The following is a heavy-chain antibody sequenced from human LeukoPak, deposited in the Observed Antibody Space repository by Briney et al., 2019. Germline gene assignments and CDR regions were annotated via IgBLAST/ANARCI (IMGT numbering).Heavy chain of an antibody. Sequence: GGSLRLSCAASGFTFSSYSMNWVRQAPGKGREWVSSISISSSYIYYADSVKGRFTISRDNAKNSLYLQMKSPRAEDTAVYYCAPLRGYSSGWPIDYWGQGTLVTVSS. CDR1: GFTFSSYS. J-gene: IGHJ4*02. CDR2: ISISSSYI. V-gene: IGHV3-21*01. CDR3: APLRGYSSGWPIDY. D-gene: IGHD6-19*01.